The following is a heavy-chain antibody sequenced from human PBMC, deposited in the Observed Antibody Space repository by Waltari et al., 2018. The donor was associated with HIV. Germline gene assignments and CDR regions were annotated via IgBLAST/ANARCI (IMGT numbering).Heavy chain of an antibody. J-gene: IGHJ4*02. CDR3: ARVAGWVYSSGWDHDY. CDR1: GGTFSSYA. Sequence: QVQLVQSVAEVKKPGSSVKVSCKASGGTFSSYAISWVRQAPGQGLKWMGGIITICGTANNAQKVQGRVRSTADESTRTGYMERGSVRSEDTAVYYCARVAGWVYSSGWDHDYWGQGTLVTVSS. D-gene: IGHD6-19*01. CDR2: IITICGTA. V-gene: IGHV1-69*01.